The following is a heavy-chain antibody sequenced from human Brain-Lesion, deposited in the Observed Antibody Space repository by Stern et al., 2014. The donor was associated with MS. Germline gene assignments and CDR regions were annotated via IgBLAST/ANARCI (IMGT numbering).Heavy chain of an antibody. CDR2: VSYDGSNK. CDR3: AKDRQYLTYFFDH. V-gene: IGHV3-30*18. J-gene: IGHJ5*02. Sequence: QVQLGEEGGGVVQPGRPLRLSCVASGFTFGSCAMHWVRQAPGKGLEWVGGVSYDGSNKYYADSVKGRFTISRDNSQNTLYMQMSSLRPEDTAVYYCAKDRQYLTYFFDHWGQGSLVTVSS. CDR1: GFTFGSCA. D-gene: IGHD2/OR15-2a*01.